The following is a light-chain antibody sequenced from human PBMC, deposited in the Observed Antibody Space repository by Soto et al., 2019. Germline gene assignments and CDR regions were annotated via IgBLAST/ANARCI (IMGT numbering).Light chain of an antibody. V-gene: IGKV4-1*01. Sequence: DIVMTQSPDSLAVSMGERATINCKSSQSVLYSSNNKNYLAWYQQKPGQPPKLLIYWASARESGVPDLISGNGSRTDFTRTISNLQAEDVAVYYCQQYYSTPHTFGGGTKAEIK. CDR3: QQYYSTPHT. J-gene: IGKJ4*01. CDR2: WAS. CDR1: QSVLYSSNNKNY.